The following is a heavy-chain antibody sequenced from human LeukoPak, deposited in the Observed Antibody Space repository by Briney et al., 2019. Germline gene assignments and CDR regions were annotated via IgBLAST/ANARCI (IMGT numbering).Heavy chain of an antibody. CDR1: GGTFSSYA. Sequence: ASVKVSCKASGGTFSSYAISWVRQAPGQGLEWMGDIIPIFGTANYAQTFQGRVTITPDESTSTAYMELSSLRSEDTAVYYCARDGRYYGSHYGMDVWGQGTTVTVSS. CDR3: ARDGRYYGSHYGMDV. CDR2: IIPIFGTA. D-gene: IGHD3-10*01. V-gene: IGHV1-69*13. J-gene: IGHJ6*02.